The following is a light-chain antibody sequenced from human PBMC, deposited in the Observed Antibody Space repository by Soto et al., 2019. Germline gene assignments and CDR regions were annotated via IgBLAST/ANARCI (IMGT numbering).Light chain of an antibody. Sequence: EIVLTQSPGNLSLSPGDRATLSCRASQSVSSSYLAWYQQKPGQAPRLLIYGASSRATGIPDRFSGSGSGTDFTLTISRLEPEDFAVYYCQQYGSSPRTFGQGTKVDIK. V-gene: IGKV3-20*01. CDR3: QQYGSSPRT. CDR1: QSVSSSY. J-gene: IGKJ1*01. CDR2: GAS.